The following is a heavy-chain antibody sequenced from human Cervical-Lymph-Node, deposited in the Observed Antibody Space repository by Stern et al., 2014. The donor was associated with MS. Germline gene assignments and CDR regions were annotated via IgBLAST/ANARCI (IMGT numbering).Heavy chain of an antibody. J-gene: IGHJ6*02. CDR1: GFTLSSYS. CDR2: ISSSSSYI. V-gene: IGHV3-21*01. Sequence: EVQLVESGGGLVKPGGSLRLSCAASGFTLSSYSMNWVRQAPGKGLEWVSSISSSSSYIYYADSVKGRFTISRDNAKNSLYLQMNSLRAEDTAVYYCARDTTNYYYYGMDVWGQGTTVTVSS. CDR3: ARDTTNYYYYGMDV. D-gene: IGHD1-14*01.